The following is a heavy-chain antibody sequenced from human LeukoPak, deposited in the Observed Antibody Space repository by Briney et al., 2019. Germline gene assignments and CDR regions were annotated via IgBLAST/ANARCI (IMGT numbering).Heavy chain of an antibody. Sequence: GESLKISCKGSGYSFTSYWIGWVRQMPGKGLEWMGIIYPGDSDTRYSPSFQGQVTISADKSISTAYLQWSSLKASDTAMYYCARQHDSSGYYFDWFDPWGQGTLVTVSS. CDR1: GYSFTSYW. V-gene: IGHV5-51*01. D-gene: IGHD3-22*01. J-gene: IGHJ5*02. CDR2: IYPGDSDT. CDR3: ARQHDSSGYYFDWFDP.